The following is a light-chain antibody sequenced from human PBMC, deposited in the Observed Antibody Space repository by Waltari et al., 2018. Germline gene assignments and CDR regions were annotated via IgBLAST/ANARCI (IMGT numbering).Light chain of an antibody. J-gene: IGKJ3*01. CDR2: DAS. CDR1: QSVSSY. CDR3: QQRSNWPT. V-gene: IGKV3-11*01. Sequence: EIVLTQSPATLSLSPGGRATLYCRASQSVSSYLAWYQQKPGQAPRLLIYDASNRATGIPARFSGSGSGTDFTLTISSLEPEDFAVYYCQQRSNWPTFGPGTKVDIK.